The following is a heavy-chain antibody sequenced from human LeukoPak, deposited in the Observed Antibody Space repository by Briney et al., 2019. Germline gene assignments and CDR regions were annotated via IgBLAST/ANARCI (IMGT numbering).Heavy chain of an antibody. CDR1: GFTFSSFA. Sequence: PGGSLRLSRSASGFTFSSFAMNWVRQAPGRGLEWVSIISGYGDTTYYTDSVKGRFTISRDNAKNSLYLQMNSLRAEDTAVYYCARVVPPTDYGSGSYFWDPYYFDYWGQGTLVTVSS. J-gene: IGHJ4*02. CDR2: ISGYGDTT. D-gene: IGHD3-10*01. CDR3: ARVVPPTDYGSGSYFWDPYYFDY. V-gene: IGHV3-23*01.